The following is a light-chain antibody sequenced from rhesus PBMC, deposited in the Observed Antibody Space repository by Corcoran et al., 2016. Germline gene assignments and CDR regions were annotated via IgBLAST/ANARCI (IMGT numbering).Light chain of an antibody. CDR1: QSVSSA. V-gene: IGKV3-53*01. CDR3: QKYSASPFT. CDR2: GVS. J-gene: IGKJ3*01. Sequence: TQSPATLSLSPGERATVFCRASQSVSSALAWYKQNPEQAPGLLIYGVSSRATGIPDRFSGRGSGTEFTLPISSLEPEDFAIYYCQKYSASPFTFGPGTKLDI.